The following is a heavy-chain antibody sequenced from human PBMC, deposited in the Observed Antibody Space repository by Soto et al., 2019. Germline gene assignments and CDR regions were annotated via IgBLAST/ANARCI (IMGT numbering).Heavy chain of an antibody. V-gene: IGHV4-4*07. D-gene: IGHD6-13*01. CDR2: IHSSGST. CDR3: ARDQGVAAAGITWFDP. J-gene: IGHJ5*02. Sequence: AETLSLTCTVSGASMNSYHWSWIRQPAGKGLEWIGHIHSSGSTDYNPSLKSRVTMSVDTSKNQFSLRLMSLTAADTAVYYCARDQGVAAAGITWFDPWGQGSLVTAPQ. CDR1: GASMNSYH.